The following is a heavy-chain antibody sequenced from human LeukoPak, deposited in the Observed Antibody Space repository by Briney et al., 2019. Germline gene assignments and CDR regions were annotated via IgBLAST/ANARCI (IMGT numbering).Heavy chain of an antibody. J-gene: IGHJ2*01. D-gene: IGHD4-17*01. Sequence: ASVKVSCKASGYTFSSYGINWVRQAPGQGLEWMGWIIGYNGNTNYAQKLQGRVTMTTDTSTSTAYVELRSLRSDDTAVYYCARGGSGEHGYFDLWGRGTLVTVSS. V-gene: IGHV1-18*01. CDR1: GYTFSSYG. CDR3: ARGGSGEHGYFDL. CDR2: IIGYNGNT.